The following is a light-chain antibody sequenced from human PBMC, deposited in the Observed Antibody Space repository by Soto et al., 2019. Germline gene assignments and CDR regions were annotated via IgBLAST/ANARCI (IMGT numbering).Light chain of an antibody. CDR1: RSNIGGNA. Sequence: QSVLTQPPSMSGTPGQRVTISCSGIRSNIGGNAVTWYQQVPGTAPKLLIYANDQRPSGVSDRFSGSKSATSASLAISGLQSEDEADYYCAVWDDNLKGLFGGGTKLTVL. V-gene: IGLV1-44*01. CDR2: AND. CDR3: AVWDDNLKGL. J-gene: IGLJ2*01.